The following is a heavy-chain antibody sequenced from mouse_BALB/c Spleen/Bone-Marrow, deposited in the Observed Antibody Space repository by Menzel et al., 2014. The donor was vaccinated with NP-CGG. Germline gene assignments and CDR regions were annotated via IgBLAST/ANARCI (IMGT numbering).Heavy chain of an antibody. CDR1: GFNIKDYC. J-gene: IGHJ2*01. D-gene: IGHD6-1*01. V-gene: IGHV14-4*02. CDR2: IDPGNGDT. Sequence: VQLQQSGAELVRSGASVKLSCTASGFNIKDYCMHWVKQRPEQGLEWIGWIDPGNGDTEYAPKFQGKATMTADTSSNTAYLQLSSLTSEDTAVYYCNAEHGNYHYFDYWVQGTTRTVSS. CDR3: NAEHGNYHYFDY.